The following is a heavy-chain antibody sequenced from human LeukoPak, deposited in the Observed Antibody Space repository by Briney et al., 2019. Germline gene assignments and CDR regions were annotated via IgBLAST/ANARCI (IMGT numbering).Heavy chain of an antibody. V-gene: IGHV4-4*07. J-gene: IGHJ5*02. CDR2: IYHIGSA. CDR1: VGSINKYY. D-gene: IGHD6-13*01. CDR3: ARGDGVASASGGVDP. Sequence: SETLSLTCTVSVGSINKYYWSWIRQPAGKGLEWSGRIYHIGSADSTPSLKRRATISADRSKNQFSLKLSSVTAADTAVYYCARGDGVASASGGVDPWGQGTLVTVTS.